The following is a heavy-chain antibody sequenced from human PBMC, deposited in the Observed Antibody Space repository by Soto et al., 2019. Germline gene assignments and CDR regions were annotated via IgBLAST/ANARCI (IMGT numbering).Heavy chain of an antibody. CDR3: ARQYCRSTSCYIGWFDP. CDR2: IDPSDSYT. D-gene: IGHD2-2*02. V-gene: IGHV5-10-1*01. Sequence: PGESLKISCKGSGYSFTNYWISWVRQMPGKGLEWMGRIDPSDSYTKHSPSFQGHVTISADKSISTAYLQWSSLKASDTAMYYRARQYCRSTSCYIGWFDPWGQGTLVTVSS. CDR1: GYSFTNYW. J-gene: IGHJ5*02.